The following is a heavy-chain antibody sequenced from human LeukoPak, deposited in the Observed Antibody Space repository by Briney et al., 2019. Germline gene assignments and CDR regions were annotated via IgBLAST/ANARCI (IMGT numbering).Heavy chain of an antibody. D-gene: IGHD4-23*01. Sequence: GGSLRLSCVASGFTFDTYALTWVRQAPGKGLEWVSVIAAGGGGIQYAESVKGRFIISRDNSKKTLYLQMNNLRAEDPAMYYCAKYLPPTTVATRFFDCWGQGTLVTVSS. CDR2: IAAGGGGI. J-gene: IGHJ4*02. CDR1: GFTFDTYA. CDR3: AKYLPPTTVATRFFDC. V-gene: IGHV3-23*01.